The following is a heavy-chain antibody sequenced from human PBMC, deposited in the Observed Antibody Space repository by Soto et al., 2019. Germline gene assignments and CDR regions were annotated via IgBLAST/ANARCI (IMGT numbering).Heavy chain of an antibody. D-gene: IGHD6-19*01. V-gene: IGHV1-69*13. CDR2: IIPIFGTA. CDR1: GGTFSSYA. Sequence: SSVKVSCKASGGTFSSYAISWARQAPGQGLEWMGGIIPIFGTANYAQKFQGRVTITADESTSTAYMELSSLRSEDTAVYYCARGRKQWLSYYGMDVWGQGTTVTVSS. J-gene: IGHJ6*02. CDR3: ARGRKQWLSYYGMDV.